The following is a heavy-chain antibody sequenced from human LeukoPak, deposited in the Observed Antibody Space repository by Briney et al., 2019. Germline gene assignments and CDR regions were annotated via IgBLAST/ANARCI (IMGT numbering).Heavy chain of an antibody. V-gene: IGHV1-69*13. CDR3: ARAEGGYSVGFDY. D-gene: IGHD5-18*01. CDR1: GGTFSSYD. Sequence: SVKVSCKASGGTFSSYDISWVRQAPGQGLEWMGGIIPIFGTANYAQKFQGRVTITADESTSTAYMELSSLRSEDTAVYYCARAEGGYSVGFDYWGQGTLVTVSS. J-gene: IGHJ4*02. CDR2: IIPIFGTA.